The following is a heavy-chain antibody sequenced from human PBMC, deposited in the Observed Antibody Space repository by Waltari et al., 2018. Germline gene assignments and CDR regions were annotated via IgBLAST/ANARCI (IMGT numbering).Heavy chain of an antibody. J-gene: IGHJ6*02. CDR2: ISSEGISR. Sequence: EVQLVESGGGLVQPGGSLRLACAASGLSLSRYWMPWVRQVPGRGLVWVTRISSEGISRTYADAVKGRFSMFRDNAKNTLYLHMNSLRADDTAVYFCSRGSGQLGYIMDVWGQGTTVTVSS. CDR3: SRGSGQLGYIMDV. V-gene: IGHV3-74*01. CDR1: GLSLSRYW. D-gene: IGHD6-13*01.